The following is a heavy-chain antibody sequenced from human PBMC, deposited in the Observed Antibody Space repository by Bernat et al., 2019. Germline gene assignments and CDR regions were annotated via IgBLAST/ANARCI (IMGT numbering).Heavy chain of an antibody. J-gene: IGHJ5*02. V-gene: IGHV1-69*08. CDR3: ARETYYYGSGRGWFDP. D-gene: IGHD3-10*01. CDR2: IIPILGIA. Sequence: QVQLVQSGAEVKKPGSSVKVSCKASGGTFSSYTISWVRRAPGQGLEWMGRIIPILGIANYAQKFQGRVTITADKSTSTAYMELSSLRSEDTAVYYCARETYYYGSGRGWFDPWGQGTLVTVSS. CDR1: GGTFSSYT.